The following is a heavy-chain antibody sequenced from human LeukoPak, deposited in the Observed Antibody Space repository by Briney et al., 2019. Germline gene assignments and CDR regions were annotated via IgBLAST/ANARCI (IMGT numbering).Heavy chain of an antibody. CDR2: ISGSGGST. D-gene: IGHD1-26*01. Sequence: GGSLRLSCAASKFAFSNFAMTWVRQAPGKGLEWVSAISGSGGSTYYTESVKGRFTISRDNSKNTLFLQANSLRAEDTAVYFCAIRTGRGTFDYWGQGTLVTVSS. CDR3: AIRTGRGTFDY. V-gene: IGHV3-23*01. CDR1: KFAFSNFA. J-gene: IGHJ4*02.